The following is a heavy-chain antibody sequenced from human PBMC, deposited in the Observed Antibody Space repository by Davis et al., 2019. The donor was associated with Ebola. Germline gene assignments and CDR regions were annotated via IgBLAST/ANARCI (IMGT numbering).Heavy chain of an antibody. CDR2: ISSGGST. CDR3: ARDYDFWSGYFDY. D-gene: IGHD3-3*01. Sequence: GESLKISCAASGFTVSSNYMSWVRQAPGKGLEWVSVISSGGSTYYADSVKGRFTISRDNAKNTLYLQMNSLRAEDTAVYYCARDYDFWSGYFDYWGQGTLVTVSS. J-gene: IGHJ4*02. V-gene: IGHV3-53*01. CDR1: GFTVSSNY.